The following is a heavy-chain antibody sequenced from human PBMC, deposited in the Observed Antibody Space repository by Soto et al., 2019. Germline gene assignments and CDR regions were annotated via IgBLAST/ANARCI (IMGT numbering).Heavy chain of an antibody. V-gene: IGHV3-7*05. CDR3: ARGGSHTSDS. CDR1: GFTFSNFW. Sequence: ESGGDLVQPGGSLRLSCAASGFTFSNFWMSWVRQAPGKGPEWVANIKEDGTEKYYVDSVKGRFSISRDNAKNSLYLEMNSLGAEDTALYYCARGGSHTSDSWGQGALVTVSS. D-gene: IGHD1-26*01. CDR2: IKEDGTEK. J-gene: IGHJ4*02.